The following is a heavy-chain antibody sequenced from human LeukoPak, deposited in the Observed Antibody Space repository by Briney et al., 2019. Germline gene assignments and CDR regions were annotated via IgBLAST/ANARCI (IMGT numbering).Heavy chain of an antibody. D-gene: IGHD3-22*01. CDR1: GFTFDVYG. J-gene: IGHJ3*02. CDR2: LNWNGGST. Sequence: PGGSLRLSCAASGFTFDVYGMSWVRQAPGKGLEWVSGLNWNGGSTGYADSVKGRFIISRDNAKNCLYLQMNSLRAEDTALYYCASYDSSGWGAFGIWGQGTMVTVSS. CDR3: ASYDSSGWGAFGI. V-gene: IGHV3-20*04.